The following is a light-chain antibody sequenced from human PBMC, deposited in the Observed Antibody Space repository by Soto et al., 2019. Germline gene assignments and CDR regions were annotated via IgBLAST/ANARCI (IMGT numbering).Light chain of an antibody. Sequence: QSALTQPASVSGSPGQSITIFCTGTNSDVGGYDFVSWYQQHPGKAPKLLIYEVTNRPSGVSDRFSGSKSGNTASLSIYGLQAEDEADYYCSSYTSTSTLVFGGGTKLTVL. CDR1: NSDVGGYDF. V-gene: IGLV2-14*01. J-gene: IGLJ2*01. CDR3: SSYTSTSTLV. CDR2: EVT.